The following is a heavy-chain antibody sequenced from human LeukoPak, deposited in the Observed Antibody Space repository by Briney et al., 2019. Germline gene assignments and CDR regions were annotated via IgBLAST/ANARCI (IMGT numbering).Heavy chain of an antibody. CDR1: GFTFSSYS. Sequence: PGGSLRLSCAASGFTFSSYSMNWVRQAPGKGLEWVSYISSSSSTIYYADSVKGRFTISRDNSKNTLYLQMNSLRAEDTAVYYCAKDVTMGATTYFDYWGQGTLVTVSS. CDR2: ISSSSSTI. D-gene: IGHD1-26*01. V-gene: IGHV3-48*01. J-gene: IGHJ4*02. CDR3: AKDVTMGATTYFDY.